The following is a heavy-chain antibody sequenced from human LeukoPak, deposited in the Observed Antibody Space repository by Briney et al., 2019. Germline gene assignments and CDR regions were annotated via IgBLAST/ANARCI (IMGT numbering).Heavy chain of an antibody. CDR2: IDPSDGGR. J-gene: IGHJ6*03. CDR1: GYTFSSYS. Sequence: ASVMVSCKTSGYTFSSYSMHWVRQAPGQGLEWMAIIDPSDGGRSCAQKFQGRVTMTSDTSASTVYMELRSLRSEDTAVYYCARGATDYFYMDVWGKGTTVSVSS. V-gene: IGHV1-46*01. CDR3: ARGATDYFYMDV.